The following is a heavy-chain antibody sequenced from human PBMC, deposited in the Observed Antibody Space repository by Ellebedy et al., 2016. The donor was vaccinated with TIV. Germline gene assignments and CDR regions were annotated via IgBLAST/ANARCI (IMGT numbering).Heavy chain of an antibody. D-gene: IGHD2-2*01. CDR1: GFTVSSNY. CDR2: IYSGGIT. V-gene: IGHV3-53*04. Sequence: GESLKISCAASGFTVSSNYMSWVRQPPGKGLEWVSVIYSGGITYYADSVKGRFTISRHNSKNTLYLQMNSLRAEDTAVYYCARSYCSSTSCFIFDYWGQGTLVTVSS. J-gene: IGHJ4*02. CDR3: ARSYCSSTSCFIFDY.